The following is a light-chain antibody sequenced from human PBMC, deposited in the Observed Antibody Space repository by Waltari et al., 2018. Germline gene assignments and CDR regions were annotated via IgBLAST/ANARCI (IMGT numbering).Light chain of an antibody. CDR2: DVS. V-gene: IGLV2-11*01. Sequence: QSALTQPRSVSGSPGQSVTLSCTGTSSDVGGYNYVPWYQPHPGKSPNLMIYDVSKRPSGVPDRFSGSKSGNTASLTISGLQAEDEADYYCCSYAGSLVVFGGGTKLTVL. CDR1: SSDVGGYNY. CDR3: CSYAGSLVV. J-gene: IGLJ2*01.